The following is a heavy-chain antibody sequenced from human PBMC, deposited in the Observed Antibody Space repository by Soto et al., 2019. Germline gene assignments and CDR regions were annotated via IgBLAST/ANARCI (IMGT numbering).Heavy chain of an antibody. CDR2: ISYDGSNK. CDR1: GFTFSSYA. V-gene: IGHV3-30-3*01. Sequence: QVLLVESGGGVVQPGRSLRLSCAASGFTFSSYAMHWVRQAPGKGLEWVAVISYDGSNKYYADSVKGRFTISRGKSKSTLYLQRNSLRAEDTAVYYSARDPGSGWPPFDCWGQGNLVTVPS. J-gene: IGHJ4*02. CDR3: ARDPGSGWPPFDC. D-gene: IGHD6-19*01.